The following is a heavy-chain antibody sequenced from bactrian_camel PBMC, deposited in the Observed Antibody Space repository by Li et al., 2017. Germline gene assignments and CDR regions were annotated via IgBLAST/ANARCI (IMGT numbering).Heavy chain of an antibody. CDR3: AASTTSCDYFRTYDPDY. D-gene: IGHD4*01. Sequence: VQLVESGGGSVRAGGSLRLSCTASGFTFDNVGWYRQAPGKEREGVAVIYRAGGNTVYAPSVKGRFTISQDNAKNTLYLQMDNLKPEDTAMYYCAASTTSCDYFRTYDPDYWGQGTQVTVS. CDR2: IYRAGGNT. J-gene: IGHJ4*01. CDR1: GFTFDNV. V-gene: IGHV3S63*01.